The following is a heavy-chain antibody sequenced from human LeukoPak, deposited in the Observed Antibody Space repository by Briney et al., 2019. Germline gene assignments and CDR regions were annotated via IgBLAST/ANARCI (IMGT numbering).Heavy chain of an antibody. D-gene: IGHD2-15*01. CDR1: GFNFGTYW. J-gene: IGHJ4*02. CDR3: ARDPDSSAFDY. CDR2: IKYDDTVK. V-gene: IGHV3-7*01. Sequence: GGSLRLSCTAAGFNFGTYWMSWVRQSPEKGLEFVANIKYDDTVKNYVDSVKGRFTISRDNPSTSVYLQMHSLRPEDTALYYCARDPDSSAFDYWGQGAQVTVSS.